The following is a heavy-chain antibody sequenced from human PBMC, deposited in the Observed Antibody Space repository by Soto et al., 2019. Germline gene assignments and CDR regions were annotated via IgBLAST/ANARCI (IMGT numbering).Heavy chain of an antibody. Sequence: QVQLVESGGGVVQPGRSLRLSCAASGFTFSSYGMHWVRQAPGKGLEWVAVIWYDGSNKYYADSVKGRFTISRDNSKNALYLQMNSLRVEDTAVYYCARDPGLWLAFDYWGQGTLVTVSS. D-gene: IGHD6-19*01. J-gene: IGHJ4*02. CDR3: ARDPGLWLAFDY. CDR1: GFTFSSYG. CDR2: IWYDGSNK. V-gene: IGHV3-33*01.